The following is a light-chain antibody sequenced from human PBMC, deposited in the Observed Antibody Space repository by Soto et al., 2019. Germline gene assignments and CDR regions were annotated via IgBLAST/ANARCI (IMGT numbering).Light chain of an antibody. CDR3: QQYYSYPMI. CDR2: DAS. CDR1: ETIYRY. J-gene: IGKJ5*01. V-gene: IGKV1-8*01. Sequence: AIHMTYFPPSLSASLGDRVTVTARASETIYRYLNWYQQKPGKAPSLLISDASTLQGGFPSRFSGSGSGTDFTLTISCLQSEDFATYYCQQYYSYPMIFGQGTRLEIK.